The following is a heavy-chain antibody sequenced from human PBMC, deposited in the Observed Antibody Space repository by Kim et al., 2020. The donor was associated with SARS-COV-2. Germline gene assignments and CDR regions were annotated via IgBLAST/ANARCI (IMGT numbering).Heavy chain of an antibody. D-gene: IGHD4-17*01. CDR2: IIPIFGTA. CDR1: GGTFSSYA. V-gene: IGHV1-69*13. CDR3: AADYGDGLYNWFDP. J-gene: IGHJ5*02. Sequence: SVKVSCKASGGTFSSYAISWVRQAPGQGLEWMGGIIPIFGTANYAQKFQGRVTITADESTSTAYMELSSLRSEDTAVYYCAADYGDGLYNWFDPWGQGTLVTVSS.